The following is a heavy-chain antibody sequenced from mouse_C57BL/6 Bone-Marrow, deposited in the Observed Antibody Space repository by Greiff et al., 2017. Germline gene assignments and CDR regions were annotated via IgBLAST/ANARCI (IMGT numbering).Heavy chain of an antibody. D-gene: IGHD2-2*01. CDR2: ISNLAYSI. CDR3: ARLWLRRWAMDY. J-gene: IGHJ4*01. V-gene: IGHV5-15*01. Sequence: EVMLVESGGGLVQPGGSLKLSCAASGFTFSDYGMAWVRQAPRQGPEWVAFISNLAYSIYSADTVTGRFPIARKNAKNTLYLEMSSLRSEDAAMYYCARLWLRRWAMDYWGQGTSVTVSS. CDR1: GFTFSDYG.